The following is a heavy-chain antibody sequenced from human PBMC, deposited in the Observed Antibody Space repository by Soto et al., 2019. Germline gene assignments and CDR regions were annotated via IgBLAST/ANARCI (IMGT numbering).Heavy chain of an antibody. V-gene: IGHV3-74*01. D-gene: IGHD2-21*01. CDR3: AATVATRPN. CDR2: IKSDGSIT. J-gene: IGHJ4*02. Sequence: VQLVESGGGLVQPGGSLRLSCAASGFTFSSNWMHWVRQAPGEGPVWVSRIKSDGSITDYADAVKGRFTISRDNAKNTLYLQMNSLRTEDTAVYYCAATVATRPNWGQGTLVTVSS. CDR1: GFTFSSNW.